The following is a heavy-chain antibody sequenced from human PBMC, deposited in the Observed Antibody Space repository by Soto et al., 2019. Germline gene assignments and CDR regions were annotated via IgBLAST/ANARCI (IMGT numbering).Heavy chain of an antibody. CDR2: ISYDGSNK. J-gene: IGHJ4*02. Sequence: PWGSLRLSCAASGFTFSASGMHWVRQAPGKGLEWMAVISYDGSNKYYADSVKGRITISRDNSKNTLSLQMNSLRAEDTAVYQCEKDSGYEFDYWGQGTLVTVSS. CDR3: EKDSGYEFDY. CDR1: GFTFSASG. D-gene: IGHD5-12*01. V-gene: IGHV3-30*18.